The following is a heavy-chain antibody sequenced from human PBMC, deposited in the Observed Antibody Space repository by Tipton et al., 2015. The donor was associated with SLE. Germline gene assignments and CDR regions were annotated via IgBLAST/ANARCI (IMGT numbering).Heavy chain of an antibody. CDR3: ARGMLTWRGAIIGVDV. CDR1: SYSIYNGFY. J-gene: IGHJ6*02. D-gene: IGHD2-8*01. Sequence: TLSLTCTVSSYSIYNGFYWGWIRQSPGKGLEWIGSIYRSGTAYYNPSLKSRVTISVDPAKNQFSLKLTSVTAADTAVYYCARGMLTWRGAIIGVDVWGQGTSVNVSS. V-gene: IGHV4-38-2*02. CDR2: IYRSGTA.